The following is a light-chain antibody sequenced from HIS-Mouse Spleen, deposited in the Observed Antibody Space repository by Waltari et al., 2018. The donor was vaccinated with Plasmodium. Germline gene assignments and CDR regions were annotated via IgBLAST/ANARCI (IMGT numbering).Light chain of an antibody. V-gene: IGLV3-10*01. CDR3: YSTDSSGNHRV. Sequence: SYELTQPPSVSVSPGQPARITCSGDALPKKYAYWYQQKSGQAPVLVIYEDSKRPSGIPERFSCSSSGTMATLTISGAQVEDEADYYCYSTDSSGNHRVFGGGTKLTVL. CDR1: ALPKKY. J-gene: IGLJ3*02. CDR2: EDS.